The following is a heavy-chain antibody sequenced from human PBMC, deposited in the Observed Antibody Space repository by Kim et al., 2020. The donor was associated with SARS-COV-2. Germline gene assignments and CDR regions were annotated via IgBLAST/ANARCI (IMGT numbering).Heavy chain of an antibody. CDR2: ISYDGSNK. CDR3: ARYAAEWELPGYGMDV. V-gene: IGHV3-30*04. Sequence: GGSLRLSCAASGFTFSSYAMHWVRQAPGKGLEWVAVISYDGSNKYYADSVKGRFTISRDNSKNTLYLQMNSLRAEDTAVYYCARYAAEWELPGYGMDVWGQGTTVTVSS. D-gene: IGHD1-26*01. CDR1: GFTFSSYA. J-gene: IGHJ6*02.